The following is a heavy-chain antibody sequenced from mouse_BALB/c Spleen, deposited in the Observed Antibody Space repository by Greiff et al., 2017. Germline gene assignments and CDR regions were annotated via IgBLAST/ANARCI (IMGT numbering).Heavy chain of an antibody. Sequence: EVKLVESGGGLVQPGGSLKLSCAASGFTFSSYTMSWVRQTPEKRLEWVAYISNGGGSTYYPDTVKGRFTISRDNAKNTLYLQMSSLKSEDTAMYYCARQELTGTSDFDYWGQGTALTVSA. V-gene: IGHV5-12-2*01. CDR1: GFTFSSYT. D-gene: IGHD4-1*01. CDR2: ISNGGGST. J-gene: IGHJ2*01. CDR3: ARQELTGTSDFDY.